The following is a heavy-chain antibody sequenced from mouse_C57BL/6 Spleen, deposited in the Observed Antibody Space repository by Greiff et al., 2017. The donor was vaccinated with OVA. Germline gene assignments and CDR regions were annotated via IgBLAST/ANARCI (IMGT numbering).Heavy chain of an antibody. CDR1: GYTFTSYW. CDR3: ARRGDYDESWFAY. CDR2: IHPNSGST. Sequence: VQLQQPGAELVKPGASVKLSCKASGYTFTSYWMHWVKQRPGQGLEWIGMIHPNSGSTNYNEKFKSKATLTVDKSSSTAYMQLSSLTSEDSAVYYGARRGDYDESWFAYWGQGTLVTVSA. J-gene: IGHJ3*01. D-gene: IGHD2-4*01. V-gene: IGHV1-64*01.